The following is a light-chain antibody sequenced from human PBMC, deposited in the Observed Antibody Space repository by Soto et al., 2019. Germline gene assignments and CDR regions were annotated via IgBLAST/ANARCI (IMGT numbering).Light chain of an antibody. CDR3: IISTRIPHT. CDR1: QSLLHITGETF. CDR2: EVS. Sequence: DVVMTQPPLSLSVAPGQPASISCKSSQSLLHITGETFLFLYLQTPGQSPQLLINEVSLLVFGVPDRFICIGSGTEFTLEISRVETDDVGFYYCIISTRIPHTFGQVT. V-gene: IGKV2D-29*02. J-gene: IGKJ5*01.